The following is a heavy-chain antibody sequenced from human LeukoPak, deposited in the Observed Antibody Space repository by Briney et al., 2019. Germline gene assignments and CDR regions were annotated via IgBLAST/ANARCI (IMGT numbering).Heavy chain of an antibody. CDR2: IYHSGST. CDR1: GGSISSY. J-gene: IGHJ4*02. D-gene: IGHD6-13*01. Sequence: SETLSLTCTVSGGSISSYWSWIRQPPGKGLEWIGSIYHSGSTYSNPSLKSRVTISVDTSKNQLSLKLSSVTAADTAVYYCARVGFIAAAGTWGQGTLVTVSS. CDR3: ARVGFIAAAGT. V-gene: IGHV4-38-2*02.